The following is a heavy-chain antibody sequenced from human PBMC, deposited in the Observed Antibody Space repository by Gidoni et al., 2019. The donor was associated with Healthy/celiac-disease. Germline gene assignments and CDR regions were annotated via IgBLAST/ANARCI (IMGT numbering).Heavy chain of an antibody. CDR3: ARDGIAAAGPQEELYGMDV. D-gene: IGHD6-13*01. V-gene: IGHV4-4*07. CDR2: IYTSWST. Sequence: DSGPGLVKPSETLSRTCTVPGGSISSYYWRWIRQPAGKGLEWIGRIYTSWSTNYNPSLKSRVTMSVDTSKNQFSLKLSSVTAADTAVYYCARDGIAAAGPQEELYGMDVWGQGTTVTVSS. J-gene: IGHJ6*02. CDR1: GGSISSYY.